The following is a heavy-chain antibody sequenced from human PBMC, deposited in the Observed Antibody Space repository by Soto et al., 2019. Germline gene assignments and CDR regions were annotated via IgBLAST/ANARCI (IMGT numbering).Heavy chain of an antibody. CDR2: ISYDGSNK. Sequence: GGSLRLSCEGSGFFFSDYGMHWVRQAPGKGLEWVAVISYDGSNKYYADSVKGRFTISRDNSKNTLYLQMNSLRAEDTAVYYCAREHYGMDVWGQGTTVTVSS. CDR3: AREHYGMDV. J-gene: IGHJ6*02. CDR1: GFFFSDYG. V-gene: IGHV3-30*03.